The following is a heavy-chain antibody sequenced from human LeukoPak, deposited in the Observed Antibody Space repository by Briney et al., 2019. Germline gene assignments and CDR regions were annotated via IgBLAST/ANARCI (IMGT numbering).Heavy chain of an antibody. D-gene: IGHD4-17*01. J-gene: IGHJ4*02. CDR1: GGSISSGGYY. CDR2: IYYSGST. V-gene: IGHV4-31*03. CDR3: ARDISTGKYACGDYEGSA. Sequence: PSQTLSLTCTVSGGSISSGGYYWSWIRQHPGKGLEWIGYIYYSGSTYYNPSLKSRVTISVDTSKNQFSLKLSSVTAADTAVYYCARDISTGKYACGDYEGSAWGQGTLVTVSS.